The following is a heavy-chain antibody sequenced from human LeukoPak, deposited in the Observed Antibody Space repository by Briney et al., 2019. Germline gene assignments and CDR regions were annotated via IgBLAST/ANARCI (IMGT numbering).Heavy chain of an antibody. D-gene: IGHD1-26*01. J-gene: IGHJ4*02. Sequence: PGGSLRLSCVVSGFTFSSYWMSWVRQAPGKGLEWVANIKQDGSEKYYVDSVKGRFTMSRDNAKNSLYLQMNSLRAEDTAVYYCARVQWELRGVGSYFEYWGQGALVTDSS. CDR2: IKQDGSEK. CDR3: ARVQWELRGVGSYFEY. V-gene: IGHV3-7*01. CDR1: GFTFSSYW.